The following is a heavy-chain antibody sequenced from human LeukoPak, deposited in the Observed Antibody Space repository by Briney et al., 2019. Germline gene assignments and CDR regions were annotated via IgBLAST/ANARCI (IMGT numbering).Heavy chain of an antibody. Sequence: GGSLRLSCAASGFTVSSNYMSWVRQAPGKGLEWVSVIYSGGSTYYADSVKGRFTISRDNSKNTLYLQMNSLRAEDTAVYCCARARGSPSVYFQHWGQGTLVTVSS. D-gene: IGHD1-26*01. V-gene: IGHV3-53*01. CDR1: GFTVSSNY. CDR3: ARARGSPSVYFQH. CDR2: IYSGGST. J-gene: IGHJ1*01.